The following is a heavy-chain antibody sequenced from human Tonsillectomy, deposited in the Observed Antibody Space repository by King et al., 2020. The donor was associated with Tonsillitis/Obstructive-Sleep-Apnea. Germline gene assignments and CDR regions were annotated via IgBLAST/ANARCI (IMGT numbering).Heavy chain of an antibody. Sequence: VQLVESGGGLVKPGGSLRLSCAASGFTFTSYSMSWVRQAPGKGLEWGSYISSSSTYIYYADAVKGRFTISRDNAKKSLYPQMNSLSAEDTAVFHCARRRDSSSWNNYYFGMDVWGQGPTVTVSS. D-gene: IGHD6-13*01. CDR2: ISSSSTYI. J-gene: IGHJ6*02. CDR3: ARRRDSSSWNNYYFGMDV. CDR1: GFTFTSYS. V-gene: IGHV3-21*01.